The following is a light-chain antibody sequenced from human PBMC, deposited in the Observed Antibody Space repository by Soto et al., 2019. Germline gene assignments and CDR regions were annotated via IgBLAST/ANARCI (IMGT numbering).Light chain of an antibody. J-gene: IGKJ5*01. CDR2: AAS. CDR1: QGVGNKY. V-gene: IGKV3-20*01. Sequence: EIALTQSPGTLSLSPGERATLSCRASQGVGNKYLAWYLQRPGQAHSLLIYAASRRATGVPVRFSGSGSGRYFTITISRLEPEDFAVDYCQQYTNAHGITFGQGTRLEIK. CDR3: QQYTNAHGIT.